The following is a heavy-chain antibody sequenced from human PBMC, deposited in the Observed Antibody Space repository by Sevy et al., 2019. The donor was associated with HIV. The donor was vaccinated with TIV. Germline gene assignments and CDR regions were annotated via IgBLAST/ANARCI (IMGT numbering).Heavy chain of an antibody. CDR3: ARSPPLDFWSGYYFDY. V-gene: IGHV4-31*03. D-gene: IGHD3-3*01. Sequence: SETLSLTCTVSGGSISSGGYYWSWIRQHPGKGLEWIGYIYYSGRTYYNPSLKSRVTISVDTSKNQFSLKLSSVTAADTAVYYCARSPPLDFWSGYYFDYWCQGTLVTVSS. CDR1: GGSISSGGYY. J-gene: IGHJ4*02. CDR2: IYYSGRT.